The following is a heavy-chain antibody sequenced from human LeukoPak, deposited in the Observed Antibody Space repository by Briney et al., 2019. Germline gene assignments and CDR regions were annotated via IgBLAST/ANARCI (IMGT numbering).Heavy chain of an antibody. D-gene: IGHD3-10*01. Sequence: GVSLRLSCAASGFTFDDHAMHWVRQAPGKGLEWVSGISWNSAKIGYVDSVKGRFTISRDNAKASLYLQMNSLRPEDTALYYCTKDKTYYGSGSHWGQGTLVTVSS. V-gene: IGHV3-9*01. CDR2: ISWNSAKI. CDR1: GFTFDDHA. J-gene: IGHJ4*02. CDR3: TKDKTYYGSGSH.